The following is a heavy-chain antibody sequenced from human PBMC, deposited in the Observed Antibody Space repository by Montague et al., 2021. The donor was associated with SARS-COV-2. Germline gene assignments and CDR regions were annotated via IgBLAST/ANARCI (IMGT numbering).Heavy chain of an antibody. CDR1: GFAFSDYA. D-gene: IGHD2-2*01. J-gene: IGHJ4*02. Sequence: SLRLSCAASGFAFSDYAMSRVRQAPGKGLEWVSGISNSGGSYYADSVRGRFTMSRDNSKNTLYLQMNSLRAEDTAVYFCAKQGCSSTTCYANCWGQGTLVTVSS. CDR2: ISNSGGS. CDR3: AKQGCSSTTCYANC. V-gene: IGHV3-23*01.